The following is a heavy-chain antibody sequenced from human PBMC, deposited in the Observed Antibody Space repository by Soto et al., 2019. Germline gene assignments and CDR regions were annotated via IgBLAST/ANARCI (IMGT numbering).Heavy chain of an antibody. CDR2: IYWDDDK. V-gene: IGHV2-5*02. CDR3: PDSRQRIAAAVWMDV. D-gene: IGHD6-13*01. Sequence: PTLVNPPQPLTLTCTFSGFSLSTSGGGVGWIRQPPGKALEWLALIYWDDDKRYSPSLKSRLTITKDTSTNQVVLPMTNIDPVDTASVYFPDSRQRIAAAVWMDVWGQGXTVTIYS. CDR1: GFSLSTSGGG. J-gene: IGHJ6*01.